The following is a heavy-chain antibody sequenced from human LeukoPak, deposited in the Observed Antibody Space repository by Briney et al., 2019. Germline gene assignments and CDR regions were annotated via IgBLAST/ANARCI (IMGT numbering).Heavy chain of an antibody. D-gene: IGHD3-10*01. V-gene: IGHV1-2*02. CDR2: INPNSGGT. CDR3: ARDFGDTMLRGALYYFDY. CDR1: GYTFTGYY. Sequence: ASVKVSCKASGYTFTGYYMHWVRQAPGQGLEWMGWINPNSGGTNYAQKFQDRVTMTRDTSISTAYMELSSLRSDDTAVYYCARDFGDTMLRGALYYFDYWGQGTLVTVSS. J-gene: IGHJ4*02.